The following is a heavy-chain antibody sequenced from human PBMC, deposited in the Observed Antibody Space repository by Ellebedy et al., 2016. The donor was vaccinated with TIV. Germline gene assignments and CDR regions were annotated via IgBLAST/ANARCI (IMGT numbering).Heavy chain of an antibody. V-gene: IGHV4-30-4*01. CDR1: GGSISSGDYY. Sequence: LRLXXTVSGGSISSGDYYWSWIRQPPGKGLEWIGYIYYSGSTYYNPSLKSRVTISVDTSKNQFSLKLSSVTAADTAVYYCARSRFGEGVDYWGQGTLVTVSS. CDR3: ARSRFGEGVDY. CDR2: IYYSGST. J-gene: IGHJ4*02. D-gene: IGHD3-10*01.